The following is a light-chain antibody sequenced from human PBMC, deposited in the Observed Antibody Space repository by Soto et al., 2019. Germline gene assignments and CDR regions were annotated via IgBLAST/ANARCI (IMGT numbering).Light chain of an antibody. CDR1: QSVSFSY. CDR2: GAS. Sequence: EIVLTQSPCTLSLSPGERATLSCRASQSVSFSYLAWYQQKPGQAPRLLIYGASSRATGIPDRFSGSGSGTDFTLTISRLEPEDFAVYYCQQYGSSPYTFGQVTKLEIK. V-gene: IGKV3-20*01. J-gene: IGKJ2*01. CDR3: QQYGSSPYT.